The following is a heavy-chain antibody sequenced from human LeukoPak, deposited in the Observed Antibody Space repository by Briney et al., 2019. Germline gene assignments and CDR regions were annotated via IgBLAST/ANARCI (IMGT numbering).Heavy chain of an antibody. CDR1: GYTFTSYG. J-gene: IGHJ6*03. CDR3: ARGVGITSYYYYMDV. V-gene: IGHV1-18*01. CDR2: ISAYNGNT. D-gene: IGHD1-14*01. Sequence: GASVKVSCKASGYTFTSYGISWVRQAPGQGLEWMGWISAYNGNTNYAQKFQGRVTMTRNTSISTAYMELSSLRSEDTAVYYCARGVGITSYYYYMDVWGKGTTVTISS.